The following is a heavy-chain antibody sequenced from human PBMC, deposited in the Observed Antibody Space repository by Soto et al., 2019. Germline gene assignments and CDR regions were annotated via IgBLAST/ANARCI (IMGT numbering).Heavy chain of an antibody. J-gene: IGHJ4*02. V-gene: IGHV3-30*18. CDR1: GFTFSSYG. CDR3: AKALIAAAGTGSYFDY. D-gene: IGHD6-13*01. Sequence: QVQLVESGGGVVQPGRSLRLSCAASGFTFSSYGMYWVRQAPGKGLEWVAVISYDGSNKYYADSVKGRFTISRDNSKNTLYLQINSLSAEDTAVYYCAKALIAAAGTGSYFDYWGQGTLVTVSS. CDR2: ISYDGSNK.